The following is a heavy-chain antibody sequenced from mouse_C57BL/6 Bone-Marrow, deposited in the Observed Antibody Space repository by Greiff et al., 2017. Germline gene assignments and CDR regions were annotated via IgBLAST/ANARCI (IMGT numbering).Heavy chain of an antibody. CDR2: IDPSDSET. D-gene: IGHD1-1*01. CDR3: ARGIYYGRSLDY. CDR1: GYTFTSYW. V-gene: IGHV1-52*01. J-gene: IGHJ2*01. Sequence: QVQLQQPGAELVRPGSSVKLSCKASGYTFTSYWMHWVKQRPIQGLEWIGNIDPSDSETHYNQKFKDKATLTVDKSSSTAYMQLSSLTSEDSAVYYCARGIYYGRSLDYWGQGTTLTVSS.